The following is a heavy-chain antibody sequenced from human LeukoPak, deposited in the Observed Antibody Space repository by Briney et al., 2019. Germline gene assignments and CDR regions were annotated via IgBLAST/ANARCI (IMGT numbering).Heavy chain of an antibody. CDR1: GYSFTSYC. J-gene: IGHJ6*02. Sequence: GESLKISCRGSGYSFTSYCIGCVRQMAGEGGEWMEIIYPSDSATRYSPSFDGQGTISAEKSISTAYLQWSSLKASDTAMYYRARHAPLYCSSTSCYRSTIRDSYYGMDVWGQGTTVTVSS. CDR2: IYPSDSAT. D-gene: IGHD2-2*02. CDR3: ARHAPLYCSSTSCYRSTIRDSYYGMDV. V-gene: IGHV5-51*01.